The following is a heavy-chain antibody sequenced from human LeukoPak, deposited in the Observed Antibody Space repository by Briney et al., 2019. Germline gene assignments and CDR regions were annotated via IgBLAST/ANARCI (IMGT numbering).Heavy chain of an antibody. J-gene: IGHJ6*03. CDR2: IKQDGSEK. D-gene: IGHD6-13*01. CDR1: GFTFSSYW. Sequence: GGSLRLSCAASGFTFSSYWMSWVRQAPGKGLEWVANIKQDGSEKYYVDSVKGRFTISRDNAKNSLYLQMNSLRAEDTAVYYCARDSSSWSYYYYYYMDVWGKGTTGTVSS. CDR3: ARDSSSWSYYYYYYMDV. V-gene: IGHV3-7*01.